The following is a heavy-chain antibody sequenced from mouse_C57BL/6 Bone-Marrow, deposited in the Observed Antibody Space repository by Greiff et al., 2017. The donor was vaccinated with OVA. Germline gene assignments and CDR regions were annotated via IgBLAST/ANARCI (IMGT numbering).Heavy chain of an antibody. D-gene: IGHD1-1*01. CDR3: ARSLPDYYGSSYADY. V-gene: IGHV1-50*01. J-gene: IGHJ2*01. CDR1: GYTFTSYW. Sequence: QVQLQQPGAELVKPGASVKLSCKASGYTFTSYWLPWVKQRPGQGLEWIGEIDPSDSYTNYTQKFNGKATLTVDTSSSTAYMQLSSLTSEDSAVDDWARSLPDYYGSSYADYWGQGTTLTVSS. CDR2: IDPSDSYT.